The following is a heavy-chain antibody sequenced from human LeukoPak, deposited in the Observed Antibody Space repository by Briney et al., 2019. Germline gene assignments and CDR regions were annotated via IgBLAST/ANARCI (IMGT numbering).Heavy chain of an antibody. CDR2: ISGSGGST. J-gene: IGHJ5*02. CDR3: AKYKFGYSSGWYTWFGP. Sequence: PGGSLRLSCAASGFTFSSYAMSWVRQAPGKGLEWVSAISGSGGSTYYADSVKGRFTISRDNSKNTLYLQMNSLRAEDTAVYYCAKYKFGYSSGWYTWFGPWGQGTLVTVSS. CDR1: GFTFSSYA. D-gene: IGHD6-19*01. V-gene: IGHV3-23*01.